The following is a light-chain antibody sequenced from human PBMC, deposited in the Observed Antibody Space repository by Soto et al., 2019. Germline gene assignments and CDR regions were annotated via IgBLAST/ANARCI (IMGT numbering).Light chain of an antibody. CDR1: QSVSTN. V-gene: IGKV3-15*01. CDR2: GAS. J-gene: IGKJ2*01. CDR3: HQYNNWPPYT. Sequence: EIVMTQSPAPLSVFPGERATLSCRASQSVSTNLAWYQQKPVQAPRLLIYGASARATGIPARFSGSGSVTEFTLTISSLQSEDFAVYYCHQYNNWPPYTFGQGTKLEIK.